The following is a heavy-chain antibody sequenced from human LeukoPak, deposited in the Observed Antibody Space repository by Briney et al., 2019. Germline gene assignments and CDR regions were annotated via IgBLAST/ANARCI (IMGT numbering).Heavy chain of an antibody. D-gene: IGHD3-3*01. CDR2: IYHSGST. J-gene: IGHJ4*02. V-gene: IGHV4-4*02. CDR3: ARLGRNYDFWSGYIFDY. Sequence: PSGTLSLTCAVSGGSISSSNWWSWVRQPPGKGLEWIGEIYHSGSTNYSPSLKSRVTISVDKSKNQFSLKLSSVTAADTAVYYCARLGRNYDFWSGYIFDYWGQGTLVTVSS. CDR1: GGSISSSNW.